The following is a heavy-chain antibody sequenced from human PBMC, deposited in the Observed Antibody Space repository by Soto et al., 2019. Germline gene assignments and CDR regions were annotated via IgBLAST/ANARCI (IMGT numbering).Heavy chain of an antibody. CDR3: TFYYDYVWGRYIHAY. CDR1: GFTFSNAW. D-gene: IGHD3-16*01. CDR2: IKSRTDGGTT. V-gene: IGHV3-15*07. J-gene: IGHJ4*02. Sequence: GSLRLSCAASGFTFSNAWMNWVRQAPGKGLEWVGRIKSRTDGGTTDYAAPVKGRFTISRDDSKNTLYLQMNSLKTEDTAVYYCTFYYDYVWGRYIHAYWGQGSLVTVSS.